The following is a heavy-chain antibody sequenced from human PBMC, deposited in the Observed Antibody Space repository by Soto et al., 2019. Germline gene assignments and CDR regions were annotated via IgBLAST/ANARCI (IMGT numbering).Heavy chain of an antibody. Sequence: SETLSLTCTVSGGSISSSSYYWGWIRQPPGKGLEWIGSIYYSGSTYYNPSLKSRVTISVDTSKNQFSLKLSSVTAADTAVYYCARDFSDSSQADVWGQGTTVPVSS. V-gene: IGHV4-39*02. CDR3: ARDFSDSSQADV. D-gene: IGHD2-2*01. CDR1: GGSISSSSYY. CDR2: IYYSGST. J-gene: IGHJ6*02.